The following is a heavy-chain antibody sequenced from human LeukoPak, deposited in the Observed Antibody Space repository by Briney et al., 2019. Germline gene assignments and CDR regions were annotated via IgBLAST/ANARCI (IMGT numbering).Heavy chain of an antibody. CDR3: ARDSGPVDQLLSFDL. J-gene: IGHJ4*02. Sequence: ETLSLTCTVSGGSISSYYWSWVRQAPGKGLEWVSVIYGGGTTYYADSVKGRFTISRDDSNNTLYLQMNSLRAEDTAVYYCARDSGPVDQLLSFDLWGQGTLVTVSS. CDR2: IYGGGTT. V-gene: IGHV3-53*01. D-gene: IGHD2-2*01. CDR1: GGSISSYY.